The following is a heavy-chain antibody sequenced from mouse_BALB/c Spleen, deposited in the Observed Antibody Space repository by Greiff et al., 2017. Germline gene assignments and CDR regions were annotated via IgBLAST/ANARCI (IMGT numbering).Heavy chain of an antibody. Sequence: VQLQQPGAELVKPGAPVKLSCKASGYTFTSYWMNWVKQRPGRGLEWIGRIDPSNSETHYNQKFKDKATLTVDKSSSTAYIQLSSLTSEDSAVYYCARWDYRYDGGFAYWGQGTLVTVSA. D-gene: IGHD2-14*01. V-gene: IGHV1-69*02. CDR2: IDPSNSET. CDR3: ARWDYRYDGGFAY. J-gene: IGHJ3*01. CDR1: GYTFTSYW.